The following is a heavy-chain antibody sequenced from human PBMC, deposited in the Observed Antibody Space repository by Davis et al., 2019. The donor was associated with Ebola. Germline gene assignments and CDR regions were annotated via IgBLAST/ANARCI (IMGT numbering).Heavy chain of an antibody. CDR1: GGSFSGYY. J-gene: IGHJ4*02. CDR2: IYHSGST. CDR3: ARGRVRRFDY. Sequence: MPSETLSLTCAVYGGSFSGYYWSWIRQPPGKGLEWIGEIYHSGSTNYNPSLKSRVTISVDTSKNQFSLKLSSVTAADTAVYYCARGRVRRFDYWGQGTLVTVSS. V-gene: IGHV4-34*01.